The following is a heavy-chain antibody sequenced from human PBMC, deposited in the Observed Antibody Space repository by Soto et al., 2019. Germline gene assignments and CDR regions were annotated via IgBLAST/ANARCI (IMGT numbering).Heavy chain of an antibody. CDR3: ARHSGPYGSPSPVGY. J-gene: IGHJ4*01. CDR2: IDPSDSYT. Sequence: PGESLKISCKGSGYSFTSYWITWVRQMPGKGLEWMGTIDPSDSYTSYSPSFQGHVTVSADKSISTAYLQWSSLKASDTAMYFCARHSGPYGSPSPVGYWGQGTLVTVSS. CDR1: GYSFTSYW. V-gene: IGHV5-10-1*01. D-gene: IGHD6-19*01.